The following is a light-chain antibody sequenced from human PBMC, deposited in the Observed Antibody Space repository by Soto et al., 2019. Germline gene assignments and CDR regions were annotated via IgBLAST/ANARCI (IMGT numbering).Light chain of an antibody. CDR3: LQYNTFPHS. CDR1: QSISSW. CDR2: DAT. V-gene: IGKV1-5*01. Sequence: DIQMTQSPSTLSASVGDRVTITCRASQSISSWLAWYQQKPGKAPNLVIYDATKLQSGVPSRFSATASGAEFTLTISGLQAEDFATYYCLQYNTFPHSFGQGTRLEI. J-gene: IGKJ2*03.